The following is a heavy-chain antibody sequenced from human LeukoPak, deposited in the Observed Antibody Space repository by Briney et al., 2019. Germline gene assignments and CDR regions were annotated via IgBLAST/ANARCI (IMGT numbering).Heavy chain of an antibody. J-gene: IGHJ4*02. CDR2: ISGSGGST. Sequence: GGSLRLSCAASGFTFSSCAMSWVRQAPGKGLEWVSAISGSGGSTYYADSVKGRFTISRDNSKNTLYLQMNSLRAEDTAVYYCAKDLYRIAAAGTYLDYWGQGTLVTVSS. D-gene: IGHD6-13*01. CDR1: GFTFSSCA. CDR3: AKDLYRIAAAGTYLDY. V-gene: IGHV3-23*01.